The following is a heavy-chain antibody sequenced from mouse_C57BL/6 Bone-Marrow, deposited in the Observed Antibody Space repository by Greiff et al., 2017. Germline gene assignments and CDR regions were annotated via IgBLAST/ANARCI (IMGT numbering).Heavy chain of an antibody. J-gene: IGHJ3*01. V-gene: IGHV5-4*01. CDR2: ISDGGSYT. CDR3: ASGGPRFAY. CDR1: GFTFSSYA. Sequence: EVQGVESGGGLVKPGGSLKLSCAASGFTFSSYAMSWVRQTPEKRLEWVATISDGGSYTYYPDNVKGRFTISRDNAKNNLYLQISHLKSEDTAMYYCASGGPRFAYWGQGTLVTVSA.